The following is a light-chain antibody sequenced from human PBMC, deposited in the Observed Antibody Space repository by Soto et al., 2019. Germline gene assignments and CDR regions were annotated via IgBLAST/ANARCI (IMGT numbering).Light chain of an antibody. Sequence: EIVLTQSPGTLSLSPGERATLSCRASQSVSSSYLAWYQQKPGQAPRLLIYGTSSRATGIPDRFSGSGSGTDFTLTISRPEPEDFAVYYCQQYGNSPWTFGQGTKVGVK. J-gene: IGKJ1*01. CDR3: QQYGNSPWT. CDR2: GTS. CDR1: QSVSSSY. V-gene: IGKV3-20*01.